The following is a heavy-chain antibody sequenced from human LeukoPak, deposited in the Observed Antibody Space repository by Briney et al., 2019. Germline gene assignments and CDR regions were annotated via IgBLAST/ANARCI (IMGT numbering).Heavy chain of an antibody. D-gene: IGHD1-26*01. V-gene: IGHV3-64D*09. CDR2: IYDKGRAT. CDR1: GFTFSSFA. CDR3: VNDVSGSYTFDY. Sequence: GGSLRLSCAASGFTFSSFAMHWVRDAPGKGLEYVSGIYDKGRATHYGDSLKGGFTISRGNSKNTVYLQMNTLTTEDAAIYYGVNDVSGSYTFDYWGQGALVTVSS. J-gene: IGHJ4*02.